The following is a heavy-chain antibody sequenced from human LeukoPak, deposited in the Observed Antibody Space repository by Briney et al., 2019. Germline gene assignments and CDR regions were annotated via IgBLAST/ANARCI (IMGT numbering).Heavy chain of an antibody. CDR2: ISGSGSST. J-gene: IGHJ3*02. D-gene: IGHD6-19*01. CDR3: AKMSLRVAGSMGAFDI. V-gene: IGHV3-23*01. Sequence: PGGSLRLSCAASGFTFSSYAMSWVRQAPGKGLEWVSAISGSGSSTNYADSVKGRVTISRDNSKNTLYLQMNSLRAEDTAVYYCAKMSLRVAGSMGAFDIWGQGTMVTVSS. CDR1: GFTFSSYA.